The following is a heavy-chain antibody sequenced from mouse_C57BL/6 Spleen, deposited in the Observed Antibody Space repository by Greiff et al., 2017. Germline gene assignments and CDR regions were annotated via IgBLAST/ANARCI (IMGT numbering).Heavy chain of an antibody. V-gene: IGHV1-52*01. D-gene: IGHD2-4*01. CDR2: IDPSDSET. J-gene: IGHJ4*01. Sequence: QVQLQQPGAELVRPGSSVKLSCKASGYTFTSYWMHWVKQRPIQGLEWIGNIDPSDSETHYNQKFKDKATLTVDKSSSTAYIQLSSLTSEDSSVFYGARPYYDYDDYSMDYWGQGTSVTVSS. CDR1: GYTFTSYW. CDR3: ARPYYDYDDYSMDY.